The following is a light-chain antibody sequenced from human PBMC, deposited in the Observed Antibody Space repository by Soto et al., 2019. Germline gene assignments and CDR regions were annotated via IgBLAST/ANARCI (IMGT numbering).Light chain of an antibody. Sequence: ESVLTQSPGTLSLSPGERATLSCRASQSVISSYLAWYQQKPGQAPRLLIYDASSRATGIPDRFSGSGSGTDFPLTISRLGPEDLAVYYCPQYGRSLYTFGQGTKLEIK. CDR3: PQYGRSLYT. CDR1: QSVISSY. J-gene: IGKJ2*01. CDR2: DAS. V-gene: IGKV3-20*01.